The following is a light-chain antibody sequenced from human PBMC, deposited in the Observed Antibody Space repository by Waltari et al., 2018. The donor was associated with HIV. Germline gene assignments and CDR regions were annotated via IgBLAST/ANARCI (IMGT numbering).Light chain of an antibody. J-gene: IGLJ2*01. CDR1: SSNIGAGYD. CDR2: GNI. V-gene: IGLV1-40*01. CDR3: QSYDVSLSGSI. Sequence: QSVLTQPPSVSGAPGQRVTISCTGSSSNIGAGYDVHWYQQLPGTAPKPLINGNINRPSGVSDRFSDFKSGTSASLAITGLQTEGEAEYYCQSYDVSLSGSIFGGGTKLTVL.